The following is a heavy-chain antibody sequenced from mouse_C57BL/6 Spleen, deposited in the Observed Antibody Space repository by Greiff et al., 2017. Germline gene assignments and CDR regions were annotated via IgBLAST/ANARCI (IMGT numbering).Heavy chain of an antibody. J-gene: IGHJ2*01. Sequence: QVHVKQSGAELVRPGASVKLSCKASGYTFTDYYINWVKQRPGQGLEWIARIYPGSGNTYYNEKFKGKATLTAEKSSSTAYMQLSSLTSEDSAVYFCAREAIYDGYFDDWGQGTTLTVSS. D-gene: IGHD2-3*01. CDR1: GYTFTDYY. CDR2: IYPGSGNT. CDR3: AREAIYDGYFDD. V-gene: IGHV1-76*01.